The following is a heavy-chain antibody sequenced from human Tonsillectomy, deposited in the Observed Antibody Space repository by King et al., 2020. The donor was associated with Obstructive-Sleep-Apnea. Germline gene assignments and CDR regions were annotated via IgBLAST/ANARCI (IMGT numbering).Heavy chain of an antibody. V-gene: IGHV3-23*04. D-gene: IGHD4-17*01. J-gene: IGHJ4*02. Sequence: VQLVESGGGLVQPGGSLRLSCAASGFTFSTYAMSWVRQAPGKGLEWVSTLSGSGGSTYYADSVKGRFTISRDKSKNTLGLQMNSLRAEDTAVYYCAKVWSGDHDYWGQGTLVTVSS. CDR1: GFTFSTYA. CDR2: LSGSGGST. CDR3: AKVWSGDHDY.